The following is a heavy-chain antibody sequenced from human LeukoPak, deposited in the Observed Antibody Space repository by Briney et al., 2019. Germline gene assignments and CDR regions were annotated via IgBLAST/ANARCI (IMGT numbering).Heavy chain of an antibody. CDR3: ARGGSSTSWRSNWFDP. CDR2: IIPIFGTA. Sequence: SVKVSCKASGGTFSSYAISWVRQAPGQGLEWMGGIIPIFGTANYAQKFQGRVTITTDESTSTAYMELSSLRSEDTAVYYCARGGSSTSWRSNWFDPWGQGTLDTVSS. V-gene: IGHV1-69*05. CDR1: GGTFSSYA. J-gene: IGHJ5*02. D-gene: IGHD2-2*01.